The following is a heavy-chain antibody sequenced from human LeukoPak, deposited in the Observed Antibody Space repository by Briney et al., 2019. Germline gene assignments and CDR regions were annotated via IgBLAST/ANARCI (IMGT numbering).Heavy chain of an antibody. Sequence: SETLSLTCTVSGGSISSGSHHWGWFRQSPGKGLEWIGSLYYSRTTYYNPSPNSRVTISVVTSKNQFSLQLNSVTAADTAVYYCARSPDYYDSSGYYGDWGQGTLVTVSS. V-gene: IGHV4-39*01. CDR3: ARSPDYYDSSGYYGD. J-gene: IGHJ4*02. CDR2: LYYSRTT. D-gene: IGHD3-22*01. CDR1: GGSISSGSHH.